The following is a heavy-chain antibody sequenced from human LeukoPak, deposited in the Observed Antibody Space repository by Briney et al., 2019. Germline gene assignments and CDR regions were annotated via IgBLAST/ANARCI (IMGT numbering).Heavy chain of an antibody. CDR1: GFTFSDHF. V-gene: IGHV3-72*01. CDR3: VRVGSVSGSDYLDY. D-gene: IGHD6-19*01. CDR2: SRNKAKSYTT. J-gene: IGHJ4*02. Sequence: GGSLRLPCAVSGFTFSDHFLAWVRQAPGKGLEWFGRSRNKAKSYTTEYAASVRGRFTISRDDSKNSLYLQMNSLETEDTAVYYCVRVGSVSGSDYLDYWGQGTLVTVSS.